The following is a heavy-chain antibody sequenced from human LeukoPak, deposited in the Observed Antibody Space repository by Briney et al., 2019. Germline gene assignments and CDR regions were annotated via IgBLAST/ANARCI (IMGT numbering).Heavy chain of an antibody. CDR3: ARDLWSSSWFSNWFDP. CDR1: GGSVSSYF. D-gene: IGHD6-13*01. J-gene: IGHJ5*02. Sequence: SETLSPTCTVSGGSVSSYFWSWIRQPPGKGLEWIGYIYYSGSTHYNPSLKSRVTISVDTSKNQISLKLSSVTAADTAVYYCARDLWSSSWFSNWFDPWGQGTLVTVSS. CDR2: IYYSGST. V-gene: IGHV4-59*02.